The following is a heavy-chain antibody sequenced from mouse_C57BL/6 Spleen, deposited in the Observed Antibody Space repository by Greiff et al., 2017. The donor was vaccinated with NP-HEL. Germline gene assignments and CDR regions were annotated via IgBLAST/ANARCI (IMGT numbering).Heavy chain of an antibody. Sequence: EVQLQESGPGLVKPSQSLSLTCSVTGYSITSGYYWNWIRQFPGNKLEWMGYISYDGSNNYNPSLKNRISITRDTSKNQFFLKLNSVTTEDTATYYCARGSTTVVATDYYAMDYWGQGTSVTVSS. CDR3: ARGSTTVVATDYYAMDY. J-gene: IGHJ4*01. CDR1: GYSITSGYY. V-gene: IGHV3-6*01. CDR2: ISYDGSN. D-gene: IGHD1-1*01.